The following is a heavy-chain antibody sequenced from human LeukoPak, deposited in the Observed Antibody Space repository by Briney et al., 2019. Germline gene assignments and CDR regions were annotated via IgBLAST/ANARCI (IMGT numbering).Heavy chain of an antibody. CDR3: ARGPHSSGWSTITNFDY. CDR1: GFTFSSYW. CDR2: IKQDGSEK. J-gene: IGHJ4*02. D-gene: IGHD6-19*01. Sequence: TGGSLRLSCAASGFTFSSYWMSWVRQAPGKGLEWVANIKQDGSEKYYVDSVKGRFTISRDNAKNSLYLQMNSLRAEDTAVYYCARGPHSSGWSTITNFDYWGQGTLVTVSS. V-gene: IGHV3-7*01.